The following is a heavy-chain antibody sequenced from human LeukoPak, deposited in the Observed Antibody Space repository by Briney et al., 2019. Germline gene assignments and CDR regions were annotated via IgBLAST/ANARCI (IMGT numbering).Heavy chain of an antibody. Sequence: SETLSLTCAVYGGSFSGYYWSWIRQPPGKGLEWIGEINHSGSTNYNPSLKSRVTISVDTSKNQFSLKLSSVTAADTAVYYCARTPRGSGSYYYYYYYMDVWGKGTTVTVSS. CDR2: INHSGST. V-gene: IGHV4-34*01. CDR1: GGSFSGYY. D-gene: IGHD3-10*01. J-gene: IGHJ6*03. CDR3: ARTPRGSGSYYYYYYYMDV.